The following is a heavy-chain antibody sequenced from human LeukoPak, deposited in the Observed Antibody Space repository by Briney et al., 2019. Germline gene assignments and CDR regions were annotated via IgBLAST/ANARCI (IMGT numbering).Heavy chain of an antibody. D-gene: IGHD2-2*01. V-gene: IGHV1-8*01. J-gene: IGHJ6*02. Sequence: ASVKVSCKASGYTFTSYDINWVRQATGQGLEWMGWMNPNSGNTGYAQRFQGRVTMTRNTSISTAYMELSSLRSEDTAVYYCAREGYCSSTSCYVGMDVWGQGTTVTVSS. CDR1: GYTFTSYD. CDR2: MNPNSGNT. CDR3: AREGYCSSTSCYVGMDV.